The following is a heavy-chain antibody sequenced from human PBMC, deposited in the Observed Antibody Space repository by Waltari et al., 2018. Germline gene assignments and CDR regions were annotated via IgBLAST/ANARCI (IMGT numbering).Heavy chain of an antibody. D-gene: IGHD3-22*01. CDR1: GFSFSSFA. Sequence: EVQLVESGGGLVKPGGSLRLSCAASGFSFSSFAIYWVRPAPGKGLGWVSSISSLGNDMYYGDSVRGRFTISRDNAQNSVHPQMDSLRAEDTAIYYCARKELDSRGFYSYYVDYWGQGTRVTVSS. CDR2: ISSLGNDM. J-gene: IGHJ4*02. CDR3: ARKELDSRGFYSYYVDY. V-gene: IGHV3-21*02.